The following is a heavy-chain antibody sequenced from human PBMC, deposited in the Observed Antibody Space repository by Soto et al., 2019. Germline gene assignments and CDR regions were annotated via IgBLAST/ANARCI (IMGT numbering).Heavy chain of an antibody. CDR1: GFTFSNYG. Sequence: QVQLVESGGGVVQPGRSLRLSCEASGFTFSNYGVHWVRQAPGKGLEWVAVIWNDGSSRYYADSVKGRFTVSRDNSKNTLFLQMNNVRDEDTAVYYCARPDLVAAIGAALDYWGQGTLVTVSS. CDR2: IWNDGSSR. CDR3: ARPDLVAAIGAALDY. D-gene: IGHD5-12*01. J-gene: IGHJ4*02. V-gene: IGHV3-33*01.